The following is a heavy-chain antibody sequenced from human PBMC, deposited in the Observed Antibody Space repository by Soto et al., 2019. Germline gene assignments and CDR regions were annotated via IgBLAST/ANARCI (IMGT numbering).Heavy chain of an antibody. CDR1: GASISSYY. CDR2: VYTSGST. CDR3: ARDSGTYDGLTDY. J-gene: IGHJ4*02. D-gene: IGHD1-26*01. Sequence: QVQVQESGPGLVKPSETLSLTCTVSGASISSYYWSWIRQPAGKGLEWIGRVYTSGSTNYNPSLRSRVAMSVGASKNQFSLKLTSVTAADTAMYYCARDSGTYDGLTDYWGQGTLVTVSS. V-gene: IGHV4-4*07.